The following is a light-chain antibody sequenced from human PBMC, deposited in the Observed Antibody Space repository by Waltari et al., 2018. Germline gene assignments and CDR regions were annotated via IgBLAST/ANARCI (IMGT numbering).Light chain of an antibody. V-gene: IGLV1-51*02. CDR3: GTWDSSLSGAV. J-gene: IGLJ7*01. CDR1: RPNIGNTY. Sequence: QSVLTQPPSVSAAPGQRVTIPCSGGRPNIGNTYVTWYRQFPGPAPKLLIYENTERPSGIPGRFSGSKSGTSATLDITGLQAGDEADYYCGTWDSSLSGAVFGGGTHLTVL. CDR2: ENT.